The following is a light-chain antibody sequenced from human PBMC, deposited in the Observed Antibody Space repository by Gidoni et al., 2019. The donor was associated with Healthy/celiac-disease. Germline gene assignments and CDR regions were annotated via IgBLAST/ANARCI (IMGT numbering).Light chain of an antibody. CDR3: QHYDNLPYT. CDR2: DTS. CDR1: QDISNY. V-gene: IGKV1-33*01. J-gene: IGKJ2*01. Sequence: DIQMTQSPSSLSASGGDRVTSTCQASQDISNYLNWYQQKPGKAPKLLIFDTSNLETGVPSRFSGSGSGTDFTFTISGLQPEDIATYYCQHYDNLPYTFXQXTKLEIK.